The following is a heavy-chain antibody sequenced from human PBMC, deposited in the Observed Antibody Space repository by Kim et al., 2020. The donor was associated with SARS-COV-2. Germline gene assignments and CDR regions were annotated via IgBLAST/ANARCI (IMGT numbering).Heavy chain of an antibody. D-gene: IGHD3-22*01. J-gene: IGHJ1*01. Sequence: GGSLRLSCAASGFTFSSYAMHWVRQAPGKGLEWVAVISYDGSNKYYADSVKGRFTISRDNSKNTLYLQMNSLRAEDTAVYYCARGGDSSGDYGFAEYFQ. CDR1: GFTFSSYA. CDR3: ARGGDSSGDYGFAEYFQ. CDR2: ISYDGSNK. V-gene: IGHV3-30*04.